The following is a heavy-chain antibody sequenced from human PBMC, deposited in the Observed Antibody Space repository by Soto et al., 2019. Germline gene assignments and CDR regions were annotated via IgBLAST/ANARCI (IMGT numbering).Heavy chain of an antibody. V-gene: IGHV1-58*01. CDR1: GFTFSNSA. CDR3: AAELYSGGSCCSFDI. J-gene: IGHJ3*02. Sequence: GASVKVCCKTSGFTFSNSAVQWVRQARGQGLEWMGWIVVGSGNTKYEQKLRERVTITKDMSTSTVHMELSGLRSEDTAIYYCAAELYSGGSCCSFDIWGQGTMVTVS. CDR2: IVVGSGNT. D-gene: IGHD2-15*01.